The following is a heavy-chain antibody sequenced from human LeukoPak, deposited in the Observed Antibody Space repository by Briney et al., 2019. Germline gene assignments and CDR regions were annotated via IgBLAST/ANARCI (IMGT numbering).Heavy chain of an antibody. Sequence: PGGSLRRSCATSGFTFSSYGMHWVRQVPGKGLEWVAVIANDGSNIQYGDSAKGRFTISRDNSKNTVFLHMNSLRSEDTAVYYCAKDPYRVIVATGNYLDPWGQGTLVTVSS. CDR3: AKDPYRVIVATGNYLDP. J-gene: IGHJ5*02. V-gene: IGHV3-30*18. CDR1: GFTFSSYG. D-gene: IGHD2-21*01. CDR2: IANDGSNI.